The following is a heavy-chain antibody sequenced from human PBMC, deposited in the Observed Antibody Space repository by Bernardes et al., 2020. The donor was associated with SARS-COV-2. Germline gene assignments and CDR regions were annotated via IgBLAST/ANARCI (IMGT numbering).Heavy chain of an antibody. Sequence: GGSLRLSCSASGFTFSSYAMHWVRQAPGKGLQYVSAISSNGRSTYYADSVKGRFTISRDNSKNTLYLQMSSLRAGDTAVYYCVKEWYDYILDYWGQGTLVTVSS. J-gene: IGHJ4*02. V-gene: IGHV3-64D*06. CDR1: GFTFSSYA. CDR3: VKEWYDYILDY. CDR2: ISSNGRST. D-gene: IGHD3-16*01.